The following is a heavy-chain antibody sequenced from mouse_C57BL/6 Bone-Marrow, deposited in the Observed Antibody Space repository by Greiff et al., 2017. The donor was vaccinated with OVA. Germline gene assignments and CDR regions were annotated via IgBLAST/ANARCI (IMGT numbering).Heavy chain of an antibody. V-gene: IGHV1-64*01. D-gene: IGHD1-1*01. CDR3: ARVTTVVERGYYFDY. J-gene: IGHJ2*01. CDR1: GYTFTSYW. Sequence: QVQLQQPGAELVKPGASVKLSCKASGYTFTSYWMHWVKQRPGQGLEWIGMIHPTSGSTNYNEKFKSKATMTVDKSSSTAYMQRSSLTSEDSAVYYCARVTTVVERGYYFDYWGQGTTLTVSS. CDR2: IHPTSGST.